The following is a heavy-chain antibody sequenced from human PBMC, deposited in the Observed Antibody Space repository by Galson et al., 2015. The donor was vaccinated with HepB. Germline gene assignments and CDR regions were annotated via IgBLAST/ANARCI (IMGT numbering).Heavy chain of an antibody. CDR1: GFIFSSYS. D-gene: IGHD6-19*01. CDR3: ARGAQMSSGWYNAFDI. V-gene: IGHV3-48*01. CDR2: ISISSSSI. Sequence: SLRLSCAASGFIFSSYSMNWVRQAPGKVLEWVSYISISSSSIYYADSVKGRFTISRDNAKNSLYLHMNSLRAEDTAVYYCARGAQMSSGWYNAFDIWGQGTVVTVSS. J-gene: IGHJ3*02.